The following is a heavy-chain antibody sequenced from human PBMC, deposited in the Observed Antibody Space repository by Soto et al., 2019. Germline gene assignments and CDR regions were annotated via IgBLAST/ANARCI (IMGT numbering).Heavy chain of an antibody. D-gene: IGHD6-13*01. CDR3: VRRHVSATGIDWFDP. Sequence: GASVKFSCKASGGTFSSYGIHWVRQAPGQRLEWMGWINAANGDTKYSPKFQGRVTITRDTSASTAYMELSSLRSEDTAVYYCVRRHVSATGIDWFDPWGQGTLVTVPS. CDR2: INAANGDT. J-gene: IGHJ5*02. CDR1: GGTFSSYG. V-gene: IGHV1-3*01.